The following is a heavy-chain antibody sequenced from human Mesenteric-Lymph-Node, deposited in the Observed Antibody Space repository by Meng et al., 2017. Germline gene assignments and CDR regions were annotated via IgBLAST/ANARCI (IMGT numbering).Heavy chain of an antibody. CDR2: ITTSTGKG. CDR3: ARGASPPYFDS. CDR1: GYMFTAYA. Sequence: QVHLEQSGSELKKPGAPVKVSCQASGYMFTAYALHWVRQAPGQGLEWMGRITTSTGKGTYAQAFTGRFVFSLDTSVSTAYLQISSLKAEDTAVYFCARGASPPYFDSWGQGTLVTVSS. J-gene: IGHJ4*02. V-gene: IGHV7-4-1*02.